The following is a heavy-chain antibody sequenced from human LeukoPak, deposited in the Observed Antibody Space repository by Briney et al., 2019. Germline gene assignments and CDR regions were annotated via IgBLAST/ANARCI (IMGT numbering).Heavy chain of an antibody. V-gene: IGHV1-2*02. D-gene: IGHD1-7*01. Sequence: ASVKVSCKASGYTFTGYYMHWVRQAPGQGLQWMGWINPNSGGTNYAQKFQGRVTMTRDTSISTAYMELSRLRSDDTAVYYCARSTTTLNWFDPWGQGTLVTVSS. CDR3: ARSTTTLNWFDP. CDR2: INPNSGGT. J-gene: IGHJ5*02. CDR1: GYTFTGYY.